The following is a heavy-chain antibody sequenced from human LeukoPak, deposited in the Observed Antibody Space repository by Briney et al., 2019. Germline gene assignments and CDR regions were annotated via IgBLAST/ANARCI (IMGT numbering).Heavy chain of an antibody. J-gene: IGHJ4*02. CDR2: IYYSGST. CDR1: GGSISSYY. V-gene: IGHV4-59*01. CDR3: ARGHGGTFDY. Sequence: PSETLSLTCTVSGGSISSYYWSWIRQPPGKGLEWIGYIYYSGSTNYNPSLKSRVTISVDTSKNQFSLKLSSVTAADTAVYYCARGHGGTFDYWGQGTLVTVSS. D-gene: IGHD4-23*01.